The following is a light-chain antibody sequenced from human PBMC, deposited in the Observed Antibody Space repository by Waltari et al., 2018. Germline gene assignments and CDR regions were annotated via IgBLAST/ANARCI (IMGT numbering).Light chain of an antibody. J-gene: IGKJ4*01. V-gene: IGKV3-15*01. CDR1: QSVSSN. CDR3: QQYNDWPPVT. CDR2: GVS. Sequence: TVMTQSPVALSVSPGERVTLSCRASQSVSSNLAWYQQKPGQAPRPLIYGVSTSATGIPATFSGSRSGTEFTLTISSLQSEDFAVYYCQQYNDWPPVTFGGGTKVEIK.